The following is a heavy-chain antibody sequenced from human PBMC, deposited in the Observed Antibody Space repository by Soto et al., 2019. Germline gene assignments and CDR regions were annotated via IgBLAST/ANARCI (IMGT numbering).Heavy chain of an antibody. CDR1: GGSISSSSYY. V-gene: IGHV4-39*01. CDR2: IYYSGST. J-gene: IGHJ4*02. CDR3: ASAYYDFWSGYGAFDY. D-gene: IGHD3-3*01. Sequence: SETLSLTCTVSGGSISSSSYYWGWIRQPPGKGLEWIGSIYYSGSTYYNPSLKSRVTISVDTSKNQFSLKLSSVTAADTAVYYCASAYYDFWSGYGAFDYWGQGTLVTVSS.